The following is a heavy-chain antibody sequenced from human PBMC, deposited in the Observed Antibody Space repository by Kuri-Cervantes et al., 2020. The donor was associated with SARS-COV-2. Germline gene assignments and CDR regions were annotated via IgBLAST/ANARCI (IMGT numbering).Heavy chain of an antibody. CDR3: ARGLAAAFGVDY. CDR1: GYTFTSYY. CDR2: ISAYNGNT. Sequence: ASVKVSCRASGYTFTSYYMHWVRQAPGQGLEWMGWISAYNGNTNYAQKLQGRVTMTTDTSTSTAYMELRSLRSDDTAVYYCARGLAAAFGVDYWGQGTLVNGSS. J-gene: IGHJ4*02. V-gene: IGHV1-18*04. D-gene: IGHD6-13*01.